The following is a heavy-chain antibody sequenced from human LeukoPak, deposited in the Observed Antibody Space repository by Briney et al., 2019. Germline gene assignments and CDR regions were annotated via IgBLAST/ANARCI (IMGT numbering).Heavy chain of an antibody. CDR2: IYHSGST. D-gene: IGHD6-13*01. Sequence: SETLSLTCTVSGYSITSGYYWGWIRQPPGKGLEWIGTIYHSGSTYYNPSLKSRVTISVDTSKNQFSLKLSSVTAADTAVYYCARFMRGFSGYSSSWYPGGYWFDPWGQGTLVTVSS. CDR3: ARFMRGFSGYSSSWYPGGYWFDP. J-gene: IGHJ5*02. CDR1: GYSITSGYY. V-gene: IGHV4-38-2*02.